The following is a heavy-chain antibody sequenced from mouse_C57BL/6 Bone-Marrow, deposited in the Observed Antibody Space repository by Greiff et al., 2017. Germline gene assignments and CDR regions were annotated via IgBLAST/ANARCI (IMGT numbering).Heavy chain of an antibody. CDR1: GYAFTNYL. V-gene: IGHV1-54*01. CDR2: INPGSGGT. D-gene: IGHD2-2*01. Sequence: QVQLQQPGAELVRPGTSVKVSCKASGYAFTNYLIEWVKQRPGQGLEWIGVINPGSGGTNYNEKFKGKATLTADKSSSTAYMQLSSLTSEDSAVYFCAIYYGYEKDYWGQGTTLTVSS. CDR3: AIYYGYEKDY. J-gene: IGHJ2*01.